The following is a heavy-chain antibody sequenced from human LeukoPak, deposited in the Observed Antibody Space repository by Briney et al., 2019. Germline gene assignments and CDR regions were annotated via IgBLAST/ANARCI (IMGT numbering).Heavy chain of an antibody. CDR3: ARPPLYSSGWFEYYFDY. V-gene: IGHV1-3*01. D-gene: IGHD6-19*01. J-gene: IGHJ4*02. CDR2: INAGNGNT. CDR1: GYTFTSYA. Sequence: ASVKVSCKASGYTFTSYAMHWVRQAPGQRLEWMGWINAGNGNTKYSQKFQGRVTNTRDTSASTAYMELSSLRSEDTAVYYCARPPLYSSGWFEYYFDYWGQGTLVTVSS.